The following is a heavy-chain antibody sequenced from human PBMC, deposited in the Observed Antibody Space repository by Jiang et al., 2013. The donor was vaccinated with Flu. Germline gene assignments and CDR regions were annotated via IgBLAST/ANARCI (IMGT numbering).Heavy chain of an antibody. V-gene: IGHV1-2*06. Sequence: WVRQAPGQGLEWMGRINPNSGGTNYAQKFQGRVTMTRDTSISTAYMELSRLRSDDTAVYYCARASSIALEDKMYYWGQGTLVTVSS. J-gene: IGHJ4*02. D-gene: IGHD6-6*01. CDR3: ARASSIALEDKMYY. CDR2: INPNSGGT.